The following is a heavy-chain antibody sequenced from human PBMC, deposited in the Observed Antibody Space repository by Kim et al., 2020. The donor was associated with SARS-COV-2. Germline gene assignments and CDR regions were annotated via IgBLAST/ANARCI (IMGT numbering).Heavy chain of an antibody. CDR1: GGSFSGYY. CDR3: ASYYFGSGSYRDY. J-gene: IGHJ4*02. D-gene: IGHD3-10*01. Sequence: SETLSLTCAAYGGSFSGYYWSWIRQPPGKGLEWIGEINHSGSTNYNPSSKSRVTISVDTSKNQFSLKLSSVTAADTAVYYCASYYFGSGSYRDYWGQGTL. CDR2: INHSGST. V-gene: IGHV4-34*01.